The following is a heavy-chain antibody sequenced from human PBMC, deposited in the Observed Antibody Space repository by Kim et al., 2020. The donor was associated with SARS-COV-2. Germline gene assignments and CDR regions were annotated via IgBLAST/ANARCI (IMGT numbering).Heavy chain of an antibody. D-gene: IGHD3-10*01. J-gene: IGHJ3*02. CDR3: ARDTTMVRGLPVNAFDI. V-gene: IGHV4-4*02. CDR1: GGSISSSNW. Sequence: SETLSLTCAVSGGSISSSNWWSWVRQPPGKGLEWIGEIYHSGSTNYNPSLKSRVTISVDKSKNQFSLKLSSVTAADTAVYYCARDTTMVRGLPVNAFDIWGQGTMVTVSS. CDR2: IYHSGST.